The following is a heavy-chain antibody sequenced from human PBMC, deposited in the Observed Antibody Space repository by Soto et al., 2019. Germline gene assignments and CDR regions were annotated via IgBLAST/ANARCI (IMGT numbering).Heavy chain of an antibody. Sequence: GRSLSLSCAASGFTLSSYGMHWVRQAPGKGLERVAVISYDGSNKYYADSVKGRFTISRDNSKNTLYLQMNSLRAEDTAVYYCAKVRGSSRYDYYYYYGIDVWGQGTTVSVS. CDR2: ISYDGSNK. V-gene: IGHV3-30*18. CDR1: GFTLSSYG. D-gene: IGHD6-13*01. CDR3: AKVRGSSRYDYYYYYGIDV. J-gene: IGHJ6*02.